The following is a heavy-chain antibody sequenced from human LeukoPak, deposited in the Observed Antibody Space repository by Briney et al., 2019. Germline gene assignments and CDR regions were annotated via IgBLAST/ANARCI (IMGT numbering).Heavy chain of an antibody. J-gene: IGHJ4*02. CDR3: AKDTSIGRYCTNGVCSPFDY. CDR2: ISDTGATT. D-gene: IGHD2-8*01. CDR1: GFTFSSYA. V-gene: IGHV3-23*01. Sequence: QPGGSLRLSCAGSGFTFSSYAMSWVRQAPGKGLEWVSAISDTGATTYDADSVRGRFTISRGNSRSTLYLQMNSLRAEDTALYYCAKDTSIGRYCTNGVCSPFDYWGQGTLVTVSS.